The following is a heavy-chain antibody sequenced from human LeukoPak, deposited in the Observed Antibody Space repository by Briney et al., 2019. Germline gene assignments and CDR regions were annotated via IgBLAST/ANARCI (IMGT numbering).Heavy chain of an antibody. CDR2: IYNTGST. CDR3: IAVAGAPGDAFDI. CDR1: GGSISSYH. D-gene: IGHD6-19*01. V-gene: IGHV4-59*12. Sequence: SETLSLTCTVSGGSISSYHWSWIRQPPGKGLEWIGYIYNTGSTNYNPSLKSRVTISVDKSKNQFSLKLSSVTAADTAVYYCIAVAGAPGDAFDIWGQGTMVTVSS. J-gene: IGHJ3*02.